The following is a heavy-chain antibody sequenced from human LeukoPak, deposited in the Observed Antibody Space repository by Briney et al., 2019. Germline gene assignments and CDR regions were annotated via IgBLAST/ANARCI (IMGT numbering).Heavy chain of an antibody. CDR3: ARNPTPRQLAYYMDV. Sequence: SVKVSCKASGGTFTSYAISWVPQAPGQGLEWRGGIVPIFATANDAQKFQGRVTITTDESTSTAYRELSSLRSEDTAVCYCARNPTPRQLAYYMDVWGKGTTVTVSS. V-gene: IGHV1-69*05. CDR1: GGTFTSYA. J-gene: IGHJ6*03. D-gene: IGHD6-6*01. CDR2: IVPIFATA.